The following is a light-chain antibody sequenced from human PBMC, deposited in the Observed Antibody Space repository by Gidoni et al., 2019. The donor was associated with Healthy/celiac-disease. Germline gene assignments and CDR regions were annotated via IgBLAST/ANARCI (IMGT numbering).Light chain of an antibody. CDR1: QSISSW. CDR3: QQYNSYSGT. V-gene: IGKV1-5*01. J-gene: IGKJ1*01. CDR2: DAS. Sequence: DIQMTQSPSTLSASVGDRVTITCRASQSISSWLAWYQQKPGKALKLLIYDASSLESGVPSRFSGSGSGTEFTLTISSLQPDDFATYYCQQYNSYSGTFGQGTKVEIK.